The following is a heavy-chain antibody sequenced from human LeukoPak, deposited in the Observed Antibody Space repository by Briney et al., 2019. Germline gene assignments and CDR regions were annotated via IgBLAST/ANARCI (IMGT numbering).Heavy chain of an antibody. CDR3: YARRDGYNPFDY. CDR2: ISSSSSYI. V-gene: IGHV3-21*01. J-gene: IGHJ4*02. CDR1: GFTFSSYS. Sequence: GGSLRLSCAASGFTFSSYSMNWVRQAPGKGLEWVSSISSSSSYIYYADSVKGRFTISRDNAKNSPYLQMNSLRAEDTAVYYCYARRDGYNPFDYWGQGTLVTVSS. D-gene: IGHD5-24*01.